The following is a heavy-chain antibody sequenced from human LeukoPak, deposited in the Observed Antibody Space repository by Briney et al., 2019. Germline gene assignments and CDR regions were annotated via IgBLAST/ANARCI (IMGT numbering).Heavy chain of an antibody. CDR3: ASGKVNHLRALDY. J-gene: IGHJ4*02. CDR2: VNAPGVET. CDR1: GFAFSSYA. D-gene: IGHD1-14*01. V-gene: IGHV3-23*01. Sequence: GGPLRLSCAASGFAFSSYAMTWVRQAPGKRPEWGSTVNAPGVETYSAASVKGRFIISRDNSKNTFYLEMDSLSANDTAVYYCASGKVNHLRALDYWGQGTLVTASS.